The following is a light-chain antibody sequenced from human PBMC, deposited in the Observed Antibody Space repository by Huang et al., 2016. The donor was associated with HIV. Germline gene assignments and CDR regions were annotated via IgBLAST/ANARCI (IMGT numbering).Light chain of an antibody. CDR2: GAS. CDR1: QSVDSD. CDR3: QQYNNWPPLT. V-gene: IGKV3-15*01. J-gene: IGKJ4*01. Sequence: EVVMTQSPATLSVSPGERVTLACRASQSVDSDLAWYQQKPGQAPRLIIYGASIKATGIPVRFSGSGSETDFTLSISSLQSEDFAVYYCQQYNNWPPLTFGGGTKLEIK.